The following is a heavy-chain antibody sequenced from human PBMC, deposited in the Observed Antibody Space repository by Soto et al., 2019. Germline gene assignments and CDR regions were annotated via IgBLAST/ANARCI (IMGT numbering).Heavy chain of an antibody. CDR2: VYHSGST. J-gene: IGHJ4*01. Sequence: SETLSVTCGVSGQSIRSGSYWGWIRQPPGKGLQWIGSVYHSGSTHYNPSLRSRVTISVDTSKNYFSLRLTSVTAADTAIYYCARNRTGALFDYWGQGAPVTVSS. CDR1: GQSIRSGSY. D-gene: IGHD1-26*01. CDR3: ARNRTGALFDY. V-gene: IGHV4-38-2*01.